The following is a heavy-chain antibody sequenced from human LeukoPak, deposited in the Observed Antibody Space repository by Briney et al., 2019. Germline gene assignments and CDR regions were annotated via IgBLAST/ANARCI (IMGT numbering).Heavy chain of an antibody. CDR3: AKDRGPFGGVIVWLDY. CDR2: ISGSGGST. D-gene: IGHD3-16*02. Sequence: GGSLRLSCAASGFTFSSYAMSWVRQAPGKGLEWVSAISGSGGSTYYADSVKGRFTISRDNSKNTLYLQMNSLGAEDTAVYYCAKDRGPFGGVIVWLDYWGQGTLVTVSS. V-gene: IGHV3-23*01. J-gene: IGHJ4*02. CDR1: GFTFSSYA.